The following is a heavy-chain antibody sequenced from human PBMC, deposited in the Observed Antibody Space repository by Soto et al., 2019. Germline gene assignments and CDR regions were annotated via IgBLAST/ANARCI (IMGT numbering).Heavy chain of an antibody. J-gene: IGHJ5*02. V-gene: IGHV1-24*01. CDR3: ATLRRIAVARRPPYNWFDP. Sequence: ASVKVSCKVSGYTLTELSMHWVRQAPGKGLEWMGGFDPEDGETIYAQKFQGRVTMTEDTSTDTAYMELSSLRSEDTAVYYCATLRRIAVARRPPYNWFDPWGQGTLVTVSS. CDR1: GYTLTELS. D-gene: IGHD6-19*01. CDR2: FDPEDGET.